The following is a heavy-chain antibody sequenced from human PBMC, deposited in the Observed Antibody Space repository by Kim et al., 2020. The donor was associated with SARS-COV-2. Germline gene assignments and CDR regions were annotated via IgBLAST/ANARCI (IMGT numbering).Heavy chain of an antibody. V-gene: IGHV3-66*01. J-gene: IGHJ6*02. CDR1: GFTVSSNY. D-gene: IGHD3-9*01. CDR3: ARVTFAQRLRYLYGMDV. Sequence: GGSLRLSCAASGFTVSSNYMSWVRQAPGKGLEWVSVIYSGGSTYYADSVKGRFTISRDNSKNTLYLQMNSLRAEDTAVYYCARVTFAQRLRYLYGMDVWGQGTTVTVSS. CDR2: IYSGGST.